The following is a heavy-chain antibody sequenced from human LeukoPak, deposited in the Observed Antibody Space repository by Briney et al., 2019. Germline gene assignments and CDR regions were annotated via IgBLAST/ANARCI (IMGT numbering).Heavy chain of an antibody. J-gene: IGHJ4*02. CDR1: GGSISSGGYY. Sequence: SQTLSLTCTVSGGSISSGGYYWGWIRQQRGKGLEWIGYMYYSGSTYYNPSLKSQFTISVDTSKNRFSLKLSSVTAADTAVYYCARARDLTIFGVVNPGTLDYWGQGTLVTVSS. V-gene: IGHV4-31*01. CDR3: ARARDLTIFGVVNPGTLDY. D-gene: IGHD3-3*01. CDR2: MYYSGST.